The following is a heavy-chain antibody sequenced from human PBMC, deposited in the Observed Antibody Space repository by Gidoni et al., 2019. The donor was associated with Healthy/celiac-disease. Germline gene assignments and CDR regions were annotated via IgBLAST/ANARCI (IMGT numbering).Heavy chain of an antibody. V-gene: IGHV3-21*01. CDR2: ISSSSSYI. D-gene: IGHD5-12*01. CDR3: ARPYSGYDPAGFDY. J-gene: IGHJ4*02. CDR1: AFTFSSYS. Sequence: EVQLVESGGGLVKPGGSLSLSCAASAFTFSSYSMNWGRQAPGKGLEWVSSISSSSSYIYYADSVKGRFTISRDNAKNALYLQMNSLRAEDTAVYYCARPYSGYDPAGFDYWGQGTLVTVSS.